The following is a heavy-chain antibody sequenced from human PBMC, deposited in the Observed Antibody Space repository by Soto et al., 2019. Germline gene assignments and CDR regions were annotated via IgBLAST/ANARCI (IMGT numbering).Heavy chain of an antibody. D-gene: IGHD5-12*01. CDR3: VRDSPIGSTFSGYDGIDY. V-gene: IGHV1-8*01. CDR2: MNPNSGNT. J-gene: IGHJ4*01. Sequence: ASVKVSCKASGYTFTSYDINWVRQATGQGFEYLGWMNPNSGNTGYVKKFQGRVTITADKSTGTAYMELNSLRSEDTAVYYCVRDSPIGSTFSGYDGIDYWGQ. CDR1: GYTFTSYD.